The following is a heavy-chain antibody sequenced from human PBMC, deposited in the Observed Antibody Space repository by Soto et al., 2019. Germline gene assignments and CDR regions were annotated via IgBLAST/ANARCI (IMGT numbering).Heavy chain of an antibody. D-gene: IGHD4-17*01. CDR2: FDPEDGET. CDR3: ATDYAASFDI. V-gene: IGHV1-24*01. Sequence: ASVKVSCKVSGYTLTELPMHWVRQAPGKGLEWMGGFDPEDGETIYAQKFQGRVTMTEDTSTDTAYMELGSLRSEDTAVYYCATDYAASFDIWGQGTMVTVSS. CDR1: GYTLTELP. J-gene: IGHJ3*02.